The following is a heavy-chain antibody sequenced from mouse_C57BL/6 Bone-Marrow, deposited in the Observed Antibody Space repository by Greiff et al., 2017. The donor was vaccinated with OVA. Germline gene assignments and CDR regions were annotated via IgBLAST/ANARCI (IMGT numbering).Heavy chain of an antibody. CDR2: INPSSGYT. CDR3: ATFYDQDYFDY. CDR1: GYTFTSYL. D-gene: IGHD2-3*01. Sequence: VQLQQSGAELAKPGASVKLSCKASGYTFTSYLMHWVKQRPGQGLEWIGYINPSSGYTKYNQKFKDKATLTADKSSSTAYMQLSSLTYEDSAVYYCATFYDQDYFDYWGQGTTLTVSS. V-gene: IGHV1-7*01. J-gene: IGHJ2*01.